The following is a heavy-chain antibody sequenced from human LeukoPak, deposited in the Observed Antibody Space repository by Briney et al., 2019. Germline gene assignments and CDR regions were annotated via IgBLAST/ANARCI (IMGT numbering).Heavy chain of an antibody. CDR1: GLTFRNYL. CDR2: INQDESRA. V-gene: IGHV3-74*01. D-gene: IGHD5-24*01. CDR3: GRGGDGIDV. J-gene: IGHJ3*01. Sequence: GGSLRLSCAVSGLTFRNYLMHWVGQPPGQGLVWVSRINQDESRAYADSVKGRFTVSRDNAKNMLYLQLNGLRAEDTAVYFCGRGGDGIDVWGQGTTVIVSS.